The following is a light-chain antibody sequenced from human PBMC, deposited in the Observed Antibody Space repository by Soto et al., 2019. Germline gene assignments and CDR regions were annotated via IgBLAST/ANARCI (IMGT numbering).Light chain of an antibody. CDR2: EGS. Sequence: QSALTQPASVFGSPGQSITISCTGTSSDVGNYNLVSWYQQHPGKAPKLMIYEGSKRPSGVSNRFSGSKSGNTASLTISGLQAEDEADYYCCSYAGTSTLVFGGGTKLTVL. J-gene: IGLJ2*01. CDR3: CSYAGTSTLV. CDR1: SSDVGNYNL. V-gene: IGLV2-23*01.